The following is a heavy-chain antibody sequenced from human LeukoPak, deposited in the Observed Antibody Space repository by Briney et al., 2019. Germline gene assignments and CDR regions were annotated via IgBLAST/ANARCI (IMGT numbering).Heavy chain of an antibody. J-gene: IGHJ3*02. CDR1: GFIFSSYS. D-gene: IGHD3-22*01. CDR2: ISSSSSTM. V-gene: IGHV3-48*01. CDR3: ARDHHRRLYDSQARDTFDI. Sequence: GGSLRLSCAASGFIFSSYSMNWVRQAPGKGLEWISYISSSSSTMYYADSVKGRFSISRDNAKNSLYLQMNSLRAEDTAVYYCARDHHRRLYDSQARDTFDIWGQGTMVTVSS.